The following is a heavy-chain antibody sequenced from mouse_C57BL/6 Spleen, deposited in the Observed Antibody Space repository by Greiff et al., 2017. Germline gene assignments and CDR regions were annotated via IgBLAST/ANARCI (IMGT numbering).Heavy chain of an antibody. J-gene: IGHJ1*03. D-gene: IGHD1-1*01. V-gene: IGHV1-64*01. CDR3: ARSRIYYGSSYEYFDG. CDR2: IHPNSGST. Sequence: QVQLQQPGAELVKPGASVKLSCKASGYTFTSYWMHWVKQRPGQGLEWIGMIHPNSGSTNYNEKFKSKATLTVDKSSSTAYMQLSSLTSEDSAVYYGARSRIYYGSSYEYFDGWGTGTTVTVSS. CDR1: GYTFTSYW.